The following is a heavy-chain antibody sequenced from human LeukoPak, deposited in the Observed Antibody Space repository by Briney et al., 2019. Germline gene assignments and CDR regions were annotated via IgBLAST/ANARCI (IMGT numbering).Heavy chain of an antibody. Sequence: GASVKVSCKASGYTFTSYGISWVRQAPGQGLEWMGWISAYNGNTNYAQKLQGRVTMTTDTSTSTAYMELRSLRSDDTAVYYCARDRLYSYGHSLNSGPHSSFDPWGQGTLVTVSS. CDR1: GYTFTSYG. V-gene: IGHV1-18*01. D-gene: IGHD5-18*01. CDR3: ARDRLYSYGHSLNSGPHSSFDP. CDR2: ISAYNGNT. J-gene: IGHJ5*02.